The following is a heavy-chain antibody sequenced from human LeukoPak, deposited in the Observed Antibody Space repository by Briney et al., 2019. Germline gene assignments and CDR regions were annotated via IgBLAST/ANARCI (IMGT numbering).Heavy chain of an antibody. J-gene: IGHJ4*02. D-gene: IGHD3-22*01. Sequence: ETLSLTCTVSGGSISSYYWSWIRQPPGKGLEWIGYIYYSGSTNYNPSLKSRVTISVDTSKNQFSLKLSSVTAADTAVYYCARGLGSSGYPTNSDWGQGTLVTGSS. V-gene: IGHV4-59*01. CDR2: IYYSGST. CDR3: ARGLGSSGYPTNSD. CDR1: GGSISSYY.